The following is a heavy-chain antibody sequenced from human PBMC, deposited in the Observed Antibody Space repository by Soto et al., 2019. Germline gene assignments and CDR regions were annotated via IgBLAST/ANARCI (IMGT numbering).Heavy chain of an antibody. D-gene: IGHD5-18*01. CDR3: ARISGYSYGLPPYFDY. Sequence: PSETQCLTCTVSGGSVRSGSYYWSWIRQPPGKGLEWIGYIYYSGSTNYNPSLKSRVTISVDTSKNQFSLKLSSVTAADTAVYYCARISGYSYGLPPYFDYWGQGTLVTVSS. J-gene: IGHJ4*02. CDR2: IYYSGST. CDR1: GGSVRSGSYY. V-gene: IGHV4-61*01.